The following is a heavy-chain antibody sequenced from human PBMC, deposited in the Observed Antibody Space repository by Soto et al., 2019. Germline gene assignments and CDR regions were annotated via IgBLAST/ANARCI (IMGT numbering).Heavy chain of an antibody. CDR2: ISGSGGST. CDR3: AKRSILLWFGELLCFDY. CDR1: GFTFSSYS. Sequence: LTPSDPGSGFTFSSYSMSWVRQAPGKGLEWVSAISGSGGSTYYADSVKGRFTISRDNSKNTLYLQMNSLRAEDTAVYYCAKRSILLWFGELLCFDYWGQGT. J-gene: IGHJ4*02. D-gene: IGHD3-10*01. V-gene: IGHV3-23*01.